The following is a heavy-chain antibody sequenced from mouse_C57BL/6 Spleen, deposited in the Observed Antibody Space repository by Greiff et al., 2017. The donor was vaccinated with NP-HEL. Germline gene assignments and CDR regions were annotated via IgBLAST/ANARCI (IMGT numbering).Heavy chain of an antibody. CDR2: IHPNSGST. J-gene: IGHJ1*03. V-gene: IGHV1-64*01. CDR3: AREGNWAGYFDV. D-gene: IGHD4-1*01. Sequence: QVQLQQPGAELVKPGASVKLSCKASGYTFTSYWMHWVKQRPGQGLEWIGMIHPNSGSTNYNEKFKSKATLTVDKSSSTAYMQLSSLTSEDSAVYYCAREGNWAGYFDVWGTGTTVTVSS. CDR1: GYTFTSYW.